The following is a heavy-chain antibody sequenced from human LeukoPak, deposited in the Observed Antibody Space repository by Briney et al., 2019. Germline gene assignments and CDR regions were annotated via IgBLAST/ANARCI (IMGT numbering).Heavy chain of an antibody. Sequence: GGSLRLSCAASGFTFSSYAMHWVRQAPGKGLEWVAVISYDGSDKYYADSVKGRFTISRDNSKNTLYLQMNSLRAEDTAVYYCARDSGGYHDPDAFDIWGQGTMVTVSS. V-gene: IGHV3-30-3*01. CDR1: GFTFSSYA. J-gene: IGHJ3*02. CDR3: ARDSGGYHDPDAFDI. CDR2: ISYDGSDK. D-gene: IGHD1-26*01.